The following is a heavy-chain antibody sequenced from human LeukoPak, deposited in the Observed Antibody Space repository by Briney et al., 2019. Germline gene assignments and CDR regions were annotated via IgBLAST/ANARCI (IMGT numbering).Heavy chain of an antibody. Sequence: ASVKVSCKASGYTFTSYYMHWVRQAPGQGLEWMGIINPSGGSTSYAQKFQGRVTMTRDTSISTAYMELSRLRSDDTAVYYCARGEQWLVLLVSGTVCDYWGQGTLVTVSS. D-gene: IGHD6-19*01. J-gene: IGHJ4*02. CDR2: INPSGGST. CDR1: GYTFTSYY. CDR3: ARGEQWLVLLVSGTVCDY. V-gene: IGHV1-46*01.